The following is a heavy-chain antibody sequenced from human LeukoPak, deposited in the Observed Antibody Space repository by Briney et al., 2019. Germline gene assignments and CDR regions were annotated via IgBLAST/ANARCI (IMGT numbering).Heavy chain of an antibody. V-gene: IGHV4-34*01. CDR1: GESFSGYY. CDR3: ARMGIVATFDY. J-gene: IGHJ4*02. D-gene: IGHD5-12*01. Sequence: SETLSLTCAVYGESFSGYYWSWVRQPPGKGLEWIGEINHSGSTNYNPPLKSRVTISVDTSKNQFSLKLSSVTSADTAVYYCARMGIVATFDYWGQGTLVTVSS. CDR2: INHSGST.